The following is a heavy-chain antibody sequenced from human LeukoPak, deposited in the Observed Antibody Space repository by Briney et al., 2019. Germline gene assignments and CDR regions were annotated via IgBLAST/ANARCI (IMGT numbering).Heavy chain of an antibody. CDR1: GFTFSKNW. D-gene: IGHD1-26*01. J-gene: IGHJ3*02. Sequence: GGSLRLSRAASGFTFSKNWLHWVRQAPGKGLVWVSRISPDDKSTSYADSVKGRFTISRDDAKKTLYLQMNSLRAEDTAVYYCLTILETTIDAYDIWGQGTMVTVSS. CDR2: ISPDDKST. CDR3: LTILETTIDAYDI. V-gene: IGHV3-74*01.